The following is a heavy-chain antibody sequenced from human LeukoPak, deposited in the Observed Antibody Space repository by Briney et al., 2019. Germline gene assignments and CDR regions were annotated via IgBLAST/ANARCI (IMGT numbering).Heavy chain of an antibody. CDR3: ARDFPGRRSKFHYYDSSGFTFDY. D-gene: IGHD3-22*01. Sequence: GGSLRLSCAASGFTFSSYWMSWVRQAPGKGLEWVANIKQDGSEKYYVDSVKGRFTISRDNVKNSLYLQVNSLRAEDTAVYYCARDFPGRRSKFHYYDSSGFTFDYWGQGTLVTVSS. V-gene: IGHV3-7*01. J-gene: IGHJ4*02. CDR1: GFTFSSYW. CDR2: IKQDGSEK.